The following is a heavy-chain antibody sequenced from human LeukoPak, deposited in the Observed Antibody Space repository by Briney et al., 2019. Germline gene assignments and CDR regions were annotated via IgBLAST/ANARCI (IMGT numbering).Heavy chain of an antibody. CDR2: IYYSGST. V-gene: IGHV4-59*01. CDR1: GGSFSGYY. CDR3: ARGPTTFSGSGSYLFDY. Sequence: PSETLSLTCAVYGGSFSGYYWSWIRQPPGKGLEWIGYIYYSGSTKYNPSLKSRVTISVDTSKNQFSLKLSSVTAADTAVYYCARGPTTFSGSGSYLFDYWGQGTLVTVSS. D-gene: IGHD1-26*01. J-gene: IGHJ4*02.